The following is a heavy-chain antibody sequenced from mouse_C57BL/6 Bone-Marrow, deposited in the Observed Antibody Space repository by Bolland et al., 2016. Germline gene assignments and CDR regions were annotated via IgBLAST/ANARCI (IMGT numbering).Heavy chain of an antibody. J-gene: IGHJ3*01. CDR3: ARPMISAWFAY. V-gene: IGHV5-2*01. D-gene: IGHD2-4*01. Sequence: DGGSTYYPDTIERRFIISRDNTKKTLYLQMSSLRSEDTALYYCARPMISAWFAYWGQGTLV. CDR2: DGGST.